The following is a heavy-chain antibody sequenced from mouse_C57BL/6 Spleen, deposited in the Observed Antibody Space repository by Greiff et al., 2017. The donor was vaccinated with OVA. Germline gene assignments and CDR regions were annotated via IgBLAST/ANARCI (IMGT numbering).Heavy chain of an antibody. CDR2: INPSTGGT. CDR3: ASTVVANFDY. D-gene: IGHD1-1*01. J-gene: IGHJ2*01. CDR1: GYSFTGYY. V-gene: IGHV1-42*01. Sequence: EVQLQQSGPELVKPGASVKISCKASGYSFTGYYMNWVKQSPEKSLEWIGEINPSTGGTTYNQKFKAKATLTVDKSSSTAYMQLKSLTSEDSAVYYCASTVVANFDYWGQGTTLTVSS.